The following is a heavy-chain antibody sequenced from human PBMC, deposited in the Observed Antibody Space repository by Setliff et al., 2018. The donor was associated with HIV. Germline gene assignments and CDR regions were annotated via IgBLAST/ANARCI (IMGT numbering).Heavy chain of an antibody. CDR1: GYSFIDYF. V-gene: IGHV1-2*02. CDR2: ISPYDGSR. J-gene: IGHJ6*03. Sequence: ASVKVSCKASGYSFIDYFVHWVRQAPGQGPERMGWISPYDGSRRISQKFRGRVTMTTDTSVSTAYMELSRLRSDDTAVYYCASFLKPVENYYYYYMDVWGKGTTVTVSS. CDR3: ASFLKPVENYYYYYMDV.